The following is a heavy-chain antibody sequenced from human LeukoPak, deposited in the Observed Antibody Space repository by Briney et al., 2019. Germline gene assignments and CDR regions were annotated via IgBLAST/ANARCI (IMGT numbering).Heavy chain of an antibody. CDR2: ISGSGGST. Sequence: PGGSLRLSCATSGFTFSSYAMSWVRKAPGKGLEWVSAISGSGGSTYYADSVKGRFTISRDNSKNTLYLQMNSLRAEDTAVYYCAREDGNSKWLSVYGMDVWGQGTTVTVSS. CDR1: GFTFSSYA. D-gene: IGHD6-19*01. V-gene: IGHV3-23*01. CDR3: AREDGNSKWLSVYGMDV. J-gene: IGHJ6*02.